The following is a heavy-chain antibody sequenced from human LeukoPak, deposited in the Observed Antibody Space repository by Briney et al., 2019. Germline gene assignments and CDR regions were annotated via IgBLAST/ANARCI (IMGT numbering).Heavy chain of an antibody. Sequence: VASVKVSCKASGYTFTSYAMNWVRQAPGQGLEWMGWINTNTGNPTYAQGFTGRFVFSLDTSVSTAYLQISSLKAEDTAVYYRARDVSSDSSSSEVWYLGDYWGQGTLVTVSS. CDR1: GYTFTSYA. CDR3: ARDVSSDSSSSEVWYLGDY. J-gene: IGHJ4*02. V-gene: IGHV7-4-1*02. D-gene: IGHD6-6*01. CDR2: INTNTGNP.